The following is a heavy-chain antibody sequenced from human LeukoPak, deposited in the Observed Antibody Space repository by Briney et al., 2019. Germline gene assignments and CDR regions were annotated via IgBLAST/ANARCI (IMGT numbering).Heavy chain of an antibody. CDR1: GXSISSYY. J-gene: IGHJ5*02. V-gene: IGHV4-4*07. CDR2: IYSSGST. D-gene: IGHD2-15*01. Sequence: PSETLSLTCTVSGXSISSYYWSWIRQPAGKGLEWIGRIYSSGSTNYNPSLKSRVTMSVDTSKNQFSLKLSSVTAADTAVYYCARDPYCSGGSCYLNWFDPWGQGTLVTVSS. CDR3: ARDPYCSGGSCYLNWFDP.